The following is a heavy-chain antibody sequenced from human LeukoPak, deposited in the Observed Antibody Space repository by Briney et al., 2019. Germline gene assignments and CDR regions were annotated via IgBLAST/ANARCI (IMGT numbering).Heavy chain of an antibody. CDR3: ARDRVAAAGTNPLHNWFDP. V-gene: IGHV1-2*02. Sequence: GASVKVSCKASGYTFTGYYMHWVRQAPGQGLEWMGWINPNSGGTNYAQKFQGRVTMTRDTSISTAYMELSRLRSDDTAVYYCARDRVAAAGTNPLHNWFDPWGQGTLVTVSS. CDR1: GYTFTGYY. J-gene: IGHJ5*02. CDR2: INPNSGGT. D-gene: IGHD6-13*01.